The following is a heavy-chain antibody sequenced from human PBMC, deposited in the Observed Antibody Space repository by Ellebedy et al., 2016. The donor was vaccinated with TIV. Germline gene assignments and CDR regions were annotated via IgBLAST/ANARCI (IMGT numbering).Heavy chain of an antibody. CDR2: ISASGGNT. V-gene: IGHV3-23*01. Sequence: PGGSLRLSCAASGFTFSSFAMGWVRQAPGKGLEWVSTISASGGNTHYADSLKGRFTISRDNSKNTVYLQFNSLRADDTAVYYCAKDSGLSGWYYDYWGQGTLVSVSS. CDR3: AKDSGLSGWYYDY. D-gene: IGHD6-19*01. CDR1: GFTFSSFA. J-gene: IGHJ4*02.